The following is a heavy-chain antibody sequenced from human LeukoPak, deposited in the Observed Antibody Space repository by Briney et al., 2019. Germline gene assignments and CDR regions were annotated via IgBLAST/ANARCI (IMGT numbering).Heavy chain of an antibody. CDR1: GFSFNTW. CDR3: ARDLGWLLLDY. D-gene: IGHD2-15*01. Sequence: GGSLRLSCVGSGFSFNTWITWVRQAPGKGLEWVANIKEDATEKYYVDSVKGRFTISRDNAKNSVYLQMNSLGVEDTAVYYCARDLGWLLLDYWGQGTLVTVSS. J-gene: IGHJ4*02. CDR2: IKEDATEK. V-gene: IGHV3-7*01.